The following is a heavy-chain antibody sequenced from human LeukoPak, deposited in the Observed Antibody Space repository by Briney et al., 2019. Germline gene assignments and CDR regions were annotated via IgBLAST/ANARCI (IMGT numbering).Heavy chain of an antibody. V-gene: IGHV3-21*01. CDR3: ARGGIGKAKAFDI. D-gene: IGHD1-26*01. Sequence: GGSLRLSCAASGFTFSSYSMNWVRQAPGKGLEWVSSISSSSSYIYYADSVKGRFTISRDNAKNSLYLQMNSLRAEDTAVYYCARGGIGKAKAFDIWGQGTMATVSS. CDR1: GFTFSSYS. J-gene: IGHJ3*02. CDR2: ISSSSSYI.